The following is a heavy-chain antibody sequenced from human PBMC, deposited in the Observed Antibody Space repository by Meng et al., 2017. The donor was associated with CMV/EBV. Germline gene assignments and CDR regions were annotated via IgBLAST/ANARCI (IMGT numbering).Heavy chain of an antibody. V-gene: IGHV4-4*02. Sequence: CAVACGSIRSSNWWSWVRQPPGKGLEWIGEIYHSGSTNYNPSLKSRVTISVDKSKTQFSLKLSSVTAADTAVYYCARVQRSSSFGFDPWGQGTLVTVSS. D-gene: IGHD6-6*01. J-gene: IGHJ5*02. CDR1: CGSIRSSNW. CDR2: IYHSGST. CDR3: ARVQRSSSFGFDP.